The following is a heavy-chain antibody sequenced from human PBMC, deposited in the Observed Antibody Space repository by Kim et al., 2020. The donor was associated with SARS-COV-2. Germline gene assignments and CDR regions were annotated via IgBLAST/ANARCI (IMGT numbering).Heavy chain of an antibody. CDR3: ASAKVRGHFDN. CDR2: GT. J-gene: IGHJ4*02. D-gene: IGHD4-17*01. Sequence: GTYYTPSLKSRVTMSVDTSKNLCSLKLSSVTAADTAVYYCASAKVRGHFDNWGQGALVTVSS. V-gene: IGHV4-61*03.